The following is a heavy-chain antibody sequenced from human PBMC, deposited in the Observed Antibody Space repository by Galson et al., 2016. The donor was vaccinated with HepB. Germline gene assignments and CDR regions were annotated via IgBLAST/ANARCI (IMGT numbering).Heavy chain of an antibody. Sequence: SLRLSCAASGFTFSTYTMHWVRQAPGKGLEWVAVISYDGSNKYQSDSVKGRFTISRDHSNNTLYLQMNSLRPEDTAVYFCARDRQFLVSADYWGQGTLVTVSS. CDR3: ARDRQFLVSADY. CDR2: ISYDGSNK. D-gene: IGHD6-19*01. J-gene: IGHJ4*02. CDR1: GFTFSTYT. V-gene: IGHV3-30-3*01.